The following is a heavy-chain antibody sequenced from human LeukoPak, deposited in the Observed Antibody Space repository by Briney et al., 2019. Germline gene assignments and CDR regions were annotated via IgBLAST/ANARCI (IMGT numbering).Heavy chain of an antibody. D-gene: IGHD6-13*01. Sequence: ASETLSLTCTVSGGSISSGSYYWSWIRQPAGKGLEWIGRIYTSGSTNYNPSLKSRVTISVDTSKNQFSLKLSSVTAADTAVYYCAREVSWAAIAAAGTSTWFDPWGQGTLVTVSS. CDR3: AREVSWAAIAAAGTSTWFDP. J-gene: IGHJ5*02. CDR2: IYTSGST. CDR1: GGSISSGSYY. V-gene: IGHV4-61*02.